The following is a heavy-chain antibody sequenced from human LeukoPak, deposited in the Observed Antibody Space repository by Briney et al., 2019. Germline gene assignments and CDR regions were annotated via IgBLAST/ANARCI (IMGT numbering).Heavy chain of an antibody. CDR1: GGSISSSSYY. CDR3: ARDLKEDYDSTRYGMDV. V-gene: IGHV4-39*06. D-gene: IGHD3-22*01. CDR2: IYYSGST. J-gene: IGHJ6*02. Sequence: SETLSLTCTVSGGSISSSSYYWGWIRQPPGKGLEWIGSIYYSGSTYYNPSLKSRVTISVDTSKNQFTLKLSSVTAADTAVYYCARDLKEDYDSTRYGMDVWGQGTTVTVSS.